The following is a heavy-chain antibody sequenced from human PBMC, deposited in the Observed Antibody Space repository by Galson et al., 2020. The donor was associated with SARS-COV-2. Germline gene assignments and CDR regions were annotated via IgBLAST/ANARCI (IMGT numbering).Heavy chain of an antibody. Sequence: GESLKISCAASGFTFSSYTMNWVRQAPVKGLELVAYIRSSSGTIYYADSVKGRFTISRDNAKNSLYLQMNSLRAEDTAVYYCARDGRLRLDPKGYWGQGTLVTVSS. CDR1: GFTFSSYT. CDR2: IRSSSGTI. J-gene: IGHJ4*02. CDR3: ARDGRLRLDPKGY. D-gene: IGHD3-16*01. V-gene: IGHV3-48*04.